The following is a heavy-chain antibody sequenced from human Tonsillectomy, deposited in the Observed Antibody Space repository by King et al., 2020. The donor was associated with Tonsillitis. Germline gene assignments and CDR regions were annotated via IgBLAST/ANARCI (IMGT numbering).Heavy chain of an antibody. D-gene: IGHD2-2*01. CDR3: TSGGLVPAAHFDY. CDR2: MRSKAYGGTT. CDR1: GFIFGEFA. Sequence: VQLVESGGGLVQPGRSLRLSCSASGFIFGEFAMNWFRQAPGKGLEWGGVMRSKAYGGTTDYAASVKGRFTTSRDDSKSIAYLQMNSLKTEDTDVYFCTSGGLVPAAHFDYWGQGTLVTVSS. J-gene: IGHJ4*02. V-gene: IGHV3-49*03.